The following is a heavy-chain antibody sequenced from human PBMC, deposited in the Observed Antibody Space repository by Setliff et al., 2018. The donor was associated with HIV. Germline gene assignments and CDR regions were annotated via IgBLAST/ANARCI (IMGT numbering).Heavy chain of an antibody. J-gene: IGHJ6*02. CDR2: IRYDGSNK. CDR3: AKDFPPPNGMDV. V-gene: IGHV3-30*02. Sequence: PGGSLRLSCSASGFTFSSYGMHWVRQAPGKELEWVAFIRYDGSNKYYADSVKGRFTISRDNSKNTLYLQMNSLRPEDTAVYYCAKDFPPPNGMDVWGQGTTVTVSS. CDR1: GFTFSSYG.